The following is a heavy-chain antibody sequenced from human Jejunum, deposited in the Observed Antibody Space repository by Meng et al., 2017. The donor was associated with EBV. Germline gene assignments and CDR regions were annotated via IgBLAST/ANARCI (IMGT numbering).Heavy chain of an antibody. V-gene: IGHV2-5*02. J-gene: IGHJ4*02. CDR1: GFSLSSNGVG. D-gene: IGHD1-1*01. CDR3: AHRRGGRDWNEAYFDY. CDR2: IYWDDDK. Sequence: QIPFEESGLTLLQPTQTLTLTCTFSGFSLSSNGVGVGWVRQHPGKALEWLVTIYWDDDKRYIPSLKNRIFITKDTSKNQVVLTMPNMDPVDTATYFCAHRRGGRDWNEAYFDYWSQGALVTVSS.